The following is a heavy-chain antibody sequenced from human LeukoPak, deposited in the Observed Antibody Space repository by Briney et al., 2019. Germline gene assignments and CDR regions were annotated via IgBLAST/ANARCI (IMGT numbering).Heavy chain of an antibody. D-gene: IGHD6-13*01. V-gene: IGHV3-30*18. CDR1: GFTFSSYG. CDR3: AKDLRYSSSSK. J-gene: IGHJ4*02. CDR2: ISYDGSNK. Sequence: GGSLRLSCAASGFTFSSYGMHWVRQAPGKGLEWVAVISYDGSNKYYADSVKGRFTISRDNSKNTLYLQMNSLRAEDTAVYYCAKDLRYSSSSKGGQGTLVTVSS.